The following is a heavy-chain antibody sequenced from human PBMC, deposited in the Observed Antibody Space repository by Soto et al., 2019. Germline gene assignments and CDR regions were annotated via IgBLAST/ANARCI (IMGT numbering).Heavy chain of an antibody. V-gene: IGHV3-23*01. CDR2: VSGSGART. D-gene: IGHD6-19*01. J-gene: IGHJ4*02. CDR3: AKDPRPPRSPGIAVAGTNNY. CDR1: GFTFSSYG. Sequence: PGGSLRLSCTASGFTFSSYGMSWVRQAPGKGLEWVSVVSGSGARTYYADSVKGRFTISRDNSKNTLYLQMSSLRAEDTAVYNWAKDPRPPRSPGIAVAGTNNYGGQGPLFTVSS.